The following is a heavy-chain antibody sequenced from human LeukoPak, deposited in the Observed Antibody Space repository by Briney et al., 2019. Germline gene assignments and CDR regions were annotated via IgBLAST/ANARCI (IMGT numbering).Heavy chain of an antibody. CDR1: GDSIRRGSY. J-gene: IGHJ1*01. CDR3: ATVATSFSARFEQ. D-gene: IGHD2/OR15-2a*01. Sequence: SETLALTCTVSGDSIRRGSYWGWIRRPPGKGLEWIATIFHSGSIYTNPSLKSRVTISIDTSKNQVSLSLSSVTAADTAFYYCATVATSFSARFEQWGQGTLVAVSS. V-gene: IGHV4-38-2*02. CDR2: IFHSGSI.